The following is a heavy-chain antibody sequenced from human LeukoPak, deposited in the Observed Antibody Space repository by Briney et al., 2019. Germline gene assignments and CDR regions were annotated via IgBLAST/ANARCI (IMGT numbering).Heavy chain of an antibody. J-gene: IGHJ3*02. V-gene: IGHV4-59*08. CDR1: GASISNYY. CDR2: IYYSGST. D-gene: IGHD3-22*01. Sequence: SETLSLTCTVSGASISNYYWSWIRQPPGKGLEWIGYIYYSGSTNYNPSLKSRVTISVDTSKNQFSLKLSSVTAADTAVYYCARHLQAYYYDSSGYYSDAFDIWGQGTMVTVSS. CDR3: ARHLQAYYYDSSGYYSDAFDI.